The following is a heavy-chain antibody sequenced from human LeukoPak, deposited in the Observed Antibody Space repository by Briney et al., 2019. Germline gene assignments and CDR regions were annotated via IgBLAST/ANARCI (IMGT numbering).Heavy chain of an antibody. CDR3: ARERYYDSSGYGY. Sequence: GGSLSLSFAASGFTFSDYYMSWIRQAPGKGLEWVSYISSSGSTIYYADSVKGRFTISRDNAKNSLYLQMNSLRAEDTAVYYCARERYYDSSGYGYWGQGTLVTVSS. J-gene: IGHJ4*02. CDR1: GFTFSDYY. CDR2: ISSSGSTI. D-gene: IGHD3-22*01. V-gene: IGHV3-11*04.